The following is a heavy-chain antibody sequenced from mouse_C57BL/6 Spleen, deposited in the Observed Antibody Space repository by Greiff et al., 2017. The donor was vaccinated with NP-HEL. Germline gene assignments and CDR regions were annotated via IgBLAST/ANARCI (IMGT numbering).Heavy chain of an antibody. CDR1: GYTFTSYG. CDR3: APTPTNYGYDDYAMDY. V-gene: IGHV1-81*01. CDR2: IYPRSGNT. D-gene: IGHD2-2*01. Sequence: QVQLKESGAELARPGASVKLSCKASGYTFTSYGISWVKQRTGQGLEWIGEIYPRSGNTYYNEKFKGKATLTADKSSSTAYMELRSLTSEDSAVYFCAPTPTNYGYDDYAMDYWGQGTSVTVSS. J-gene: IGHJ4*01.